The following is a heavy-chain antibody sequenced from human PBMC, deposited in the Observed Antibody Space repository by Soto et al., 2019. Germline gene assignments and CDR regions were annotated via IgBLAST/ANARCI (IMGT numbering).Heavy chain of an antibody. J-gene: IGHJ5*02. V-gene: IGHV1-69*04. CDR2: IIPILGIA. D-gene: IGHD6-25*01. Sequence: SVKVSCKASGGTFSSYTISWVRQAPGQGLEWMGRIIPILGIANYAQKFQGRVTITADKSTSTAYMELSSLRSEDTAVYYCARDLAGNWFDPWGQETLVTVSS. CDR3: ARDLAGNWFDP. CDR1: GGTFSSYT.